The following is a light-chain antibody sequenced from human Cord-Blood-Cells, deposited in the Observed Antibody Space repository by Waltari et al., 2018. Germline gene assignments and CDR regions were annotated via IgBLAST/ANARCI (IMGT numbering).Light chain of an antibody. Sequence: QSALTQPRSVSGSPGQSVTISCTGTSSDVGGYNYVSWYQQHPGKAPKLMIYDVSTRTSGVPDRFSGSKSGNTASLTISGLQAEDEANYYCCSYAGSYTLVFGTGTKVTVL. J-gene: IGLJ1*01. CDR2: DVS. CDR3: CSYAGSYTLV. CDR1: SSDVGGYNY. V-gene: IGLV2-11*01.